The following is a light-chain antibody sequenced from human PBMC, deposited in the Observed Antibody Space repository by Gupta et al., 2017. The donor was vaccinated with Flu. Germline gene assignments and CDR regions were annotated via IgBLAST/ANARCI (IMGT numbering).Light chain of an antibody. CDR1: QSVSSSY. CDR3: QQYGRSPLT. Sequence: VFTQSPGTLSLSPGERATLSCRASQSVSSSYLAWYQQKPGQAPRLLIYGASSRATGIPDRFSGSGSGTDFTLTISRLEPEDFAVYYCQQYGRSPLTFGGGTKVEIK. J-gene: IGKJ4*01. V-gene: IGKV3-20*01. CDR2: GAS.